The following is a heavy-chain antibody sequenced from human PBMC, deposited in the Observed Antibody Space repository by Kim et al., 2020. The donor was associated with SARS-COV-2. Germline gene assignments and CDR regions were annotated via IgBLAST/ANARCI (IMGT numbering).Heavy chain of an antibody. CDR1: GGTFSSYA. J-gene: IGHJ6*02. Sequence: SVKVSCKASGGTFSSYAISWVRQAPGQGLEWMGGIIPIFGTANYAQKFQGRVTITADESTSTAYMELSSLRSEDTAVYYCARAIRTFYCSGGSCSENPPLLRYYYGRDVWGQGTTVTVSS. V-gene: IGHV1-69*13. CDR2: IIPIFGTA. CDR3: ARAIRTFYCSGGSCSENPPLLRYYYGRDV. D-gene: IGHD2-15*01.